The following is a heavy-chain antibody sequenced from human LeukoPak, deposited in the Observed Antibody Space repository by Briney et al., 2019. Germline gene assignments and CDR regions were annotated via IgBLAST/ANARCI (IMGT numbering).Heavy chain of an antibody. V-gene: IGHV3-30*18. CDR2: ISYDGSNK. CDR3: AKDRVTMVRGVIVGDENYYYYGMDV. CDR1: GFTFSSYG. Sequence: GGSLRLSCAASGFTFSSYGMHWVRQAPGKGLEWVAVISYDGSNKYYADSVKGRFTISRDNSKNTLYLQMNSLRAEDTAVYCCAKDRVTMVRGVIVGDENYYYYGMDVWGQGTTVTVSS. D-gene: IGHD3-10*01. J-gene: IGHJ6*02.